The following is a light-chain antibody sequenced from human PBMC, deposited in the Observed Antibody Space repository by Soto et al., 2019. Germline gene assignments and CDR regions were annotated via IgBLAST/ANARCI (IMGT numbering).Light chain of an antibody. Sequence: DIQVTQSPSSLSASVGDRVTITCRSSRTITNYLNWYQQKPGKAPKLLMYAASSLQSGVPSRFSGSGSGTDFTLTITSLQPEDFATYYCQQSYTTPPTFGGGTKVEIK. CDR3: QQSYTTPPT. J-gene: IGKJ4*01. CDR2: AAS. CDR1: RTITNY. V-gene: IGKV1-39*01.